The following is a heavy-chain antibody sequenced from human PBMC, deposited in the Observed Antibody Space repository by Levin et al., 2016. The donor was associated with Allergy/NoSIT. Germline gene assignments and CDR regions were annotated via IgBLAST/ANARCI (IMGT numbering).Heavy chain of an antibody. CDR3: AKDRWVTYYYDSSGYSLANDAFDI. J-gene: IGHJ3*02. Sequence: WIRQPPGKGLEWVSAISGSGGSTYYADSVKGRFTISRDNSKNTLYLQMNSLRAEDTAVYYCAKDRWVTYYYDSSGYSLANDAFDIWGQGTMVTVSS. V-gene: IGHV3-23*01. CDR2: ISGSGGST. D-gene: IGHD3-22*01.